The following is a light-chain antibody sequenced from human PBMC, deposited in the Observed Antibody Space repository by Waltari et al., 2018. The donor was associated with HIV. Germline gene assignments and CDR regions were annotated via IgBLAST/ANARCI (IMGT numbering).Light chain of an antibody. Sequence: DIQVMQSPSSLSVSVGDNVSIRCQASHSIGHKFLWYQMKPWQAAKLLIDRCSKLQSGVPSRFAASVSGPLFSLTITGRQREDFGTYFCQQAAICPHTFGGGT. V-gene: IGKV1D-12*01. J-gene: IGKJ4*01. CDR3: QQAAICPHT. CDR2: RCS. CDR1: HSIGHK.